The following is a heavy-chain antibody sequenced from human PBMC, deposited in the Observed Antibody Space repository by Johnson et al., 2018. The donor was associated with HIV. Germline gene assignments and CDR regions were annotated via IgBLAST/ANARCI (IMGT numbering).Heavy chain of an antibody. CDR2: INQDGVEK. V-gene: IGHV3-7*05. D-gene: IGHD6-19*01. CDR3: VRGGAVAPSSGFDI. Sequence: VQLVESGGGFVQPGGSLRLSCAASGFTFSTSWMSWVRQAPGKGLGWVANINQDGVEKYYVDSVKGRFTISRDNATNSLFLQMNIVRDEDTAVYYCVRGGAVAPSSGFDIWGQGTKVTVSS. J-gene: IGHJ3*02. CDR1: GFTFSTSW.